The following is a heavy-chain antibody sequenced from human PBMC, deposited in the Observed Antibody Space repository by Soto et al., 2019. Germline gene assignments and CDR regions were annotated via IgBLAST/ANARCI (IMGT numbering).Heavy chain of an antibody. D-gene: IGHD5-12*01. CDR2: ITGSGIST. CDR1: GFTFSSYA. CDR3: AKDAGRGDRGYSGYVFLFAFDI. V-gene: IGHV3-23*01. J-gene: IGHJ3*02. Sequence: GGSLRLSCAASGFTFSSYALSWVRQAPGKGLEWVTAITGSGISTNYADSVRGRFTISRDNSKNTLYLQMNSLRAEDTAIYYCAKDAGRGDRGYSGYVFLFAFDIWGQGTVVTVSS.